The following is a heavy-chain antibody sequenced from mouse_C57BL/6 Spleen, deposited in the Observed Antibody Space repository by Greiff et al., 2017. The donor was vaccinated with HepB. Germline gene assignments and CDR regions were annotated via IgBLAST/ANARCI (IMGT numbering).Heavy chain of an antibody. J-gene: IGHJ1*03. CDR1: GFSLTSYG. CDR2: IWRGGST. V-gene: IGHV2-5*01. Sequence: VQLQQSGPGLVQPSPSLSITCTVSGFSLTSYGVHWVRQSPGKGLEWLGVIWRGGSTDYNAAFMSRLSITKDNSKSQVFFKMNSLQADDTAIYYCAKEEGYSRRYFDVWGTGTTVTVSS. CDR3: AKEEGYSRRYFDV.